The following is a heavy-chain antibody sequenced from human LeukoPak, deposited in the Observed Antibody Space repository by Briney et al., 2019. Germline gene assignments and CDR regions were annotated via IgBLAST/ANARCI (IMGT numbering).Heavy chain of an antibody. CDR1: GFTFSSYA. CDR2: ISGSGSST. J-gene: IGHJ4*02. V-gene: IGHV3-23*01. CDR3: AKVTSGYDTRDY. Sequence: PGGSLRLSCAASGFTFSSYAMDWVRQAPGKGLEWVSAISGSGSSTYYADSVKGRFTISRDNSKNTLYLQMSSLRAEDTALYYCAKVTSGYDTRDYWGQGTLVTVSS. D-gene: IGHD5-12*01.